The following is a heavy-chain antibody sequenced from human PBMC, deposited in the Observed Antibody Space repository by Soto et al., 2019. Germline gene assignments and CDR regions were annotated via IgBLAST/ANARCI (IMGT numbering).Heavy chain of an antibody. CDR1: GGSISSSNW. V-gene: IGHV4-4*02. Sequence: QVQLQESGPGLVKASGTLSLTCAVSGGSISSSNWWSWVRQPPGKGLEWIGENYHSGSTNYNPSLKSPVTISVDKSKNQFSLKLSSVTAANTAVYYCAGCISAAGPIHSWGQGTLVTVSS. D-gene: IGHD6-13*01. J-gene: IGHJ4*02. CDR3: AGCISAAGPIHS. CDR2: NYHSGST.